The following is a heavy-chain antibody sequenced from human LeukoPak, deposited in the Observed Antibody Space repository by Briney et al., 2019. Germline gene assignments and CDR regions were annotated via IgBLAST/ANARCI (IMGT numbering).Heavy chain of an antibody. Sequence: SVKVSCKASGGTFGSYAISWVRQAPGQGLEWMGGIIPIFGTANYAQKFQGRVTITADESTSTAYMELSSLRSEDTAVYYCAREIVVVVAATYYYYYGMDVWGQGTTVTVSS. V-gene: IGHV1-69*13. D-gene: IGHD2-15*01. CDR2: IIPIFGTA. J-gene: IGHJ6*02. CDR1: GGTFGSYA. CDR3: AREIVVVVAATYYYYYGMDV.